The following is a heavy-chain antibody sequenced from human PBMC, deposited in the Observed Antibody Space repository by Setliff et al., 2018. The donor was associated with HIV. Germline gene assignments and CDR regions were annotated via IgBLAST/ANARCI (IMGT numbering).Heavy chain of an antibody. D-gene: IGHD3-3*01. CDR1: GFTFSSYA. V-gene: IGHV3-23*01. CDR2: ISGSGGST. Sequence: GGSLRLSCAASGFTFSSYAMSWVRQAPGKGLEWVSAISGSGGSTYYADSVKGRFTISRDNSKNTRYLQMNSLKSEDTAVYYCTTEDPLGQFLEWNAFDIWGQGTMVTVSS. CDR3: TTEDPLGQFLEWNAFDI. J-gene: IGHJ3*02.